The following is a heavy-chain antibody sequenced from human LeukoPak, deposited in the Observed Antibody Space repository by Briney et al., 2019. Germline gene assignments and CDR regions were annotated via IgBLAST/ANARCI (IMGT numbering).Heavy chain of an antibody. CDR2: INPNSGGT. CDR1: GYTFTGYY. CDR3: ARVAGYSSSWYFHMDV. V-gene: IGHV1-2*02. J-gene: IGHJ6*03. Sequence: ASVKVSCKASGYTFTGYYMHWVRQAPGQGLEWMGWINPNSGGTNYAQRFQGRVTMTRDTSISTAYMELSRLTSDDTAVYYCARVAGYSSSWYFHMDVWGKGTTVTVSS. D-gene: IGHD6-13*01.